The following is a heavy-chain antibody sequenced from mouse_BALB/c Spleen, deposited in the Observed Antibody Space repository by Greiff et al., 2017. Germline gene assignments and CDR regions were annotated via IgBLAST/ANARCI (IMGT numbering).Heavy chain of an antibody. CDR3: ATYGSSYYYAMDY. Sequence: VQLQQSGAELVKPGASVKLSCTASGFNIKDTYMHWVKQRPEQGLEWIGRIDPANGNTKYDPKFQGKATITADTSSNTAYLQLSSLTSEDTAVYYCATYGSSYYYAMDYWGQGTTLTVSS. CDR1: GFNIKDTY. J-gene: IGHJ4*01. CDR2: IDPANGNT. V-gene: IGHV14-3*02. D-gene: IGHD1-1*01.